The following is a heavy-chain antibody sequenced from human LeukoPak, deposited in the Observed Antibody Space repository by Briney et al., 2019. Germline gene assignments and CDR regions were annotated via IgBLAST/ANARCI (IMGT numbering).Heavy chain of an antibody. V-gene: IGHV1-2*02. CDR3: ARAEYYDILTGYFDY. CDR2: INPNSGGT. CDR1: GYTFIGYY. D-gene: IGHD3-9*01. J-gene: IGHJ4*02. Sequence: ASVKVSCKTSGYTFIGYYRHWVRQAPGQGLEWMGCINPNSGGTNYAQKFQGRVTMTRDTSISTAYMELSRLRSDDTAVYYCARAEYYDILTGYFDYWGQGTLVTVSS.